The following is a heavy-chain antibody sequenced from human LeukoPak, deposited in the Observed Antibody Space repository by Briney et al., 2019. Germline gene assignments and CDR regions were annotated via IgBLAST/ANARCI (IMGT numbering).Heavy chain of an antibody. Sequence: PGGSLRLSCAASGFTFSSYGMHWVRQAPGKGLEWVALISYDGYYKYYADSVKGRFTISRDNSKSTLYLQMNSLRAEDTAVYYCARDGSGDLPGDWGQGTLVTVSS. CDR1: GFTFSSYG. J-gene: IGHJ4*02. V-gene: IGHV3-30*03. CDR2: ISYDGYYK. CDR3: ARDGSGDLPGD. D-gene: IGHD2-15*01.